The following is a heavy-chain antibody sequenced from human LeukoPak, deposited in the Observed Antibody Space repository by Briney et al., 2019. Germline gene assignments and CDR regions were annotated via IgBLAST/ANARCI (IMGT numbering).Heavy chain of an antibody. V-gene: IGHV4-34*01. CDR3: ARQGRSGPFLY. D-gene: IGHD2-15*01. Sequence: SETLSLTCAVYGGSFSGYYWSWIRQPPGKGLEWIGEINHSGSTNYNPSLKSRVTISVDTSKNQFSLKLSSVTAADTAVYYCARQGRSGPFLYWGQGTLVTVSS. CDR1: GGSFSGYY. J-gene: IGHJ4*02. CDR2: INHSGST.